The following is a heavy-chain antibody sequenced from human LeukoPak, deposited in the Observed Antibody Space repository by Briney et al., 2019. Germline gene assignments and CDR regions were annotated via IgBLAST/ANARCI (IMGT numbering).Heavy chain of an antibody. Sequence: SVKVSCKASGGTFSSYAISWVRQAPGQGLEWMGGIIPIFGTANYAQKFQGRVTITADESTSTAYMELSSLRSEDTAVCYCASEEESYYDSSGYYNWGQGTLVTVSS. CDR1: GGTFSSYA. J-gene: IGHJ4*02. CDR2: IIPIFGTA. V-gene: IGHV1-69*13. D-gene: IGHD3-22*01. CDR3: ASEEESYYDSSGYYN.